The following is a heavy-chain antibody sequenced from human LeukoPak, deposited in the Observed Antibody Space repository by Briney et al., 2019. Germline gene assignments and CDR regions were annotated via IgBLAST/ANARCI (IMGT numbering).Heavy chain of an antibody. CDR2: ITPNSGAT. CDR1: GYTFTDYY. Sequence: ASVKVSCKASGYTFTDYYMHWVRQAPGQGLEWMGWITPNSGATNYAQKFQGRVIMTRDTSIRTAYMELYSLRSDDTAVYYCARDPFVVATAIPIHYFDYWGQGTLVTVSS. CDR3: ARDPFVVATAIPIHYFDY. J-gene: IGHJ4*02. V-gene: IGHV1-2*02. D-gene: IGHD2-21*02.